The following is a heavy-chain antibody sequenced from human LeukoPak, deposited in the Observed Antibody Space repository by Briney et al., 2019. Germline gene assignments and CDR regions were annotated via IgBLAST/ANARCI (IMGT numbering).Heavy chain of an antibody. D-gene: IGHD6-19*01. CDR2: INPSGGRT. Sequence: ASVKVSCKASGYTFTSYYMHWVRQAPGQGLEWMGLINPSGGRTRYTQKFQDRVTVTRDTSTNTVYMELSGLRYEDTAVYYCARGCCEGSIEVAGHDYWGQGTLVFVSS. J-gene: IGHJ4*02. V-gene: IGHV1-46*01. CDR3: ARGCCEGSIEVAGHDY. CDR1: GYTFTSYY.